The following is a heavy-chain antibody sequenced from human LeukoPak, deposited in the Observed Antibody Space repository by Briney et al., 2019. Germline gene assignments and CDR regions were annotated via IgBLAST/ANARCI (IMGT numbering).Heavy chain of an antibody. J-gene: IGHJ4*02. CDR1: QVTTCSYA. D-gene: IGHD3-3*01. V-gene: IGHV3-48*03. CDR2: ISISGSTT. Sequence: PGGAPRLSPAPPQVTTCSYAIYCVCTTLGEGQEWVSYISISGSTTLYGDSVKDRFTISRDNAKNSVYLKMKSLRAEDTAVYYCARGGLRFFAHWGQGTLVTVSS. CDR3: ARGGLRFFAH.